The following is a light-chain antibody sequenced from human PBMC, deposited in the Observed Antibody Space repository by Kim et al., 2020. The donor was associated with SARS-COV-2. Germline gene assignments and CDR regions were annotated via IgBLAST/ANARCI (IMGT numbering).Light chain of an antibody. J-gene: IGLJ3*02. CDR1: SSHVGGYNY. CDR3: SSYAGSNSRV. CDR2: GVS. V-gene: IGLV2-8*01. Sequence: GQSVPISCTGTSSHVGGYNYVSWYQQHPRNAPQLLIYGVSKRPSGVPDRFSGSKSSNTASLTVSGLQAEDEADYYCSSYAGSNSRVFGGGTKLTVL.